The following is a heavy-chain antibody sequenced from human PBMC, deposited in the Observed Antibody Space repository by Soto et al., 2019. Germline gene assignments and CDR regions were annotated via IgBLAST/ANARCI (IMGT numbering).Heavy chain of an antibody. J-gene: IGHJ6*02. CDR2: INPNSGGT. CDR3: ARGGTLGYYYHMDV. D-gene: IGHD3-22*01. Sequence: ASVKVSCKASGYTFTGYYMHWVRQAPGQGLEWMGWINPNSGGTNYAQKFQGRVTMTRDKSISTAYMELSRLRSEDTAVYYCARGGTLGYYYHMDVWGQGTTVTVSS. CDR1: GYTFTGYY. V-gene: IGHV1-2*02.